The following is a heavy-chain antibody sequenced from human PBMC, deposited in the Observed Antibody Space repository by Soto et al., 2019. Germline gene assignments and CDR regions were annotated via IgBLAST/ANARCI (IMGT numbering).Heavy chain of an antibody. V-gene: IGHV5-51*01. CDR3: ARHSGGSGSYYKGSYYGMDV. CDR1: GYSFTSYW. CDR2: IYPGDSDT. D-gene: IGHD3-10*01. J-gene: IGHJ6*04. Sequence: LGESLRISCNGSGYSFTSYWIGWVRQMPGKGLEWMGIIYPGDSDTRYSPSFQGQVTISADKSISTAYLQWSSLKASDTAMYYCARHSGGSGSYYKGSYYGMDVCGKGTTATVSA.